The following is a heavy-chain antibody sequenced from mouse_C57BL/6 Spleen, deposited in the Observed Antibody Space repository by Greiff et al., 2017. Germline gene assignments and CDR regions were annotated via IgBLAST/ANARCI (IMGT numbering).Heavy chain of an antibody. CDR2: IDPASGNT. V-gene: IGHV14-3*01. CDR1: GFNIKNTY. CDR3: ATAREDGSSVFDY. J-gene: IGHJ2*01. D-gene: IGHD1-1*01. Sequence: VQLQQSVAELVRPGASVKLSCTASGFNIKNTYMHWVKQRPEQGLEWIGRIDPASGNTKYDPKFQGKATITADTSSNTAYLQLRSRTSEDTAIDYCATAREDGSSVFDYWGQGTTLTVSS.